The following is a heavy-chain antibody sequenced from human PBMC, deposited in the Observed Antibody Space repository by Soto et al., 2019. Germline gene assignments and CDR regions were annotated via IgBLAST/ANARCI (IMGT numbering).Heavy chain of an antibody. Sequence: ASVKVSCKASGYTFTSYGISWVRQAPGQGLEWMGWISAYNGNTNYAQKLQGRVTMTEDTSTDTAYMELSSLRSEDTAVYYCATIPGDYYDSSGYLDAFDIWGQGTMVTVSS. CDR2: ISAYNGNT. CDR1: GYTFTSYG. CDR3: ATIPGDYYDSSGYLDAFDI. V-gene: IGHV1-18*04. J-gene: IGHJ3*02. D-gene: IGHD3-22*01.